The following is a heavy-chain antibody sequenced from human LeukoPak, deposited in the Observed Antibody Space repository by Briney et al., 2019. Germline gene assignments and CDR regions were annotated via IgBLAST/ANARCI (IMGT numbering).Heavy chain of an antibody. CDR1: GYTFVTYG. J-gene: IGHJ4*02. CDR3: ARDHFDFDS. V-gene: IGHV1-18*01. D-gene: IGHD3-3*02. CDR2: INPHTGDT. Sequence: GASVKVSCKASGYTFVTYGISWVRQAPGQGLEWMGWINPHTGDTKNAQKFHDRVTMTADPFTDTAYMELRSLRSDDTAVYYCARDHFDFDSWGQGTLVTVS.